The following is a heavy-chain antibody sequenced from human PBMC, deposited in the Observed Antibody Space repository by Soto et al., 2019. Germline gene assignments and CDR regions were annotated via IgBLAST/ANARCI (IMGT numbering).Heavy chain of an antibody. CDR2: IYYSGST. D-gene: IGHD2-2*02. CDR3: ARDRGIPKGHYYGMDV. V-gene: IGHV4-31*03. J-gene: IGHJ6*02. Sequence: QVQLQESGPGLVKPSQTLSLTCTVSGGSISSGGYYWSWIRQHPGKGLEWIGYIYYSGSTYYNPYLKRRVTISVDTSKNQFPLKLSSVTAADTAVYYCARDRGIPKGHYYGMDVWGQGTPVTVSS. CDR1: GGSISSGGYY.